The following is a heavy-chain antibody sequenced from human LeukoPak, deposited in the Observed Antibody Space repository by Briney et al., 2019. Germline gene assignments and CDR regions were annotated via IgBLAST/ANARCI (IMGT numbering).Heavy chain of an antibody. CDR3: ARDDVGATHLLRFGS. CDR2: IYTSGST. J-gene: IGHJ5*01. V-gene: IGHV4-4*07. D-gene: IGHD1-26*01. Sequence: SETLSLTCTVSGGSVSSYYWSWIRQPAGKGLEWIRRIYTSGSTNYNPSLKSRVTMSVDTYKNQFSLKLSSVTAADTAVYYCARDDVGATHLLRFGSWGQGTLVTVSS. CDR1: GGSVSSYY.